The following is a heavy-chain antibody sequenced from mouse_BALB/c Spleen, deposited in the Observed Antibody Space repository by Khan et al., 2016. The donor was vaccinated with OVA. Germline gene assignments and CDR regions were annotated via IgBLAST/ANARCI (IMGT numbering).Heavy chain of an antibody. D-gene: IGHD2-2*01. CDR2: IYPGDGNT. CDR1: GYAFSNYW. V-gene: IGHV1-80*01. Sequence: QVQLQQSGAELVRPGSSMKLSCKASGYAFSNYWMNWVKLGPGQGLEWIGQIYPGDGNTYYHGQFRDKSTLTATKSSSTAYMQLSSLTYEDSAVYCCARSGYDFIAYWGQGTLVTVSA. J-gene: IGHJ3*01. CDR3: ARSGYDFIAY.